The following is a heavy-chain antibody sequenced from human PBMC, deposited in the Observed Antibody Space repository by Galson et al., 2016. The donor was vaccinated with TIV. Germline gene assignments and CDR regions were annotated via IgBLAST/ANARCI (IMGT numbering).Heavy chain of an antibody. Sequence: SVKVSCKASGGTFSNFVISWVRQAPGQGLEWMGSINPIFGTANYAQKFQGRVTITAATSTSTVYMELSSRRSEDTAVYYCARGRGYYFGSGSSYFDYCGQGSLVTVSS. J-gene: IGHJ4*02. CDR2: INPIFGTA. CDR3: ARGRGYYFGSGSSYFDY. V-gene: IGHV1-69*06. CDR1: GGTFSNFV. D-gene: IGHD3-10*01.